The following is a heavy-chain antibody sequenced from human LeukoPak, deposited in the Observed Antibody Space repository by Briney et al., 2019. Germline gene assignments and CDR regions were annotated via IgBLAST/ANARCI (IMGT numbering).Heavy chain of an antibody. CDR3: ARMDYYDSSGLGRWFDP. J-gene: IGHJ5*02. V-gene: IGHV5-51*01. CDR1: GYSFTSYW. CDR2: IYPGDYDT. Sequence: GESLKISCKGPGYSFTSYWIGWVRQMPGKGLEWMGIIYPGDYDTRYSPSFQGQVTISADKSISTAYLQWSSLKASDTAMYYCARMDYYDSSGLGRWFDPWGQGTLVTVSS. D-gene: IGHD3-22*01.